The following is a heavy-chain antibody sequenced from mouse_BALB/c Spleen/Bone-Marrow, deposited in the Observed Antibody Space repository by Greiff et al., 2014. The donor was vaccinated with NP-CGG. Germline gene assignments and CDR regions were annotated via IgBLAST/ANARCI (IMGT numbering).Heavy chain of an antibody. CDR2: ISSGGSYT. CDR3: ARQYCNLGVRDY. Sequence: DVHLVESGGDLVKPGGSLKLSCAASGFTFSRYGMSWVRQTPDKRLEWVANISSGGSYTYYPDSVKGRFTISRDNAKNTLYLHMSSLKSEDTAMYYCARQYCNLGVRDYWGQGTSVTVSS. V-gene: IGHV5-6*01. D-gene: IGHD2-1*01. J-gene: IGHJ4*01. CDR1: GFTFSRYG.